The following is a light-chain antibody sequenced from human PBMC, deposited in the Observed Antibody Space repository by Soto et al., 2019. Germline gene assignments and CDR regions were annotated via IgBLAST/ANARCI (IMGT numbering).Light chain of an antibody. CDR2: GAS. Sequence: EIVLTQSPGTLSLSPGEGATLSCRASQRVSNSYLAWYQQKPGQAPRLLIYGASSRATGIPDRFSGSGSGTDFALTISRLEPEDFAVYHCQQYGGSPWTFGQGTKVDIK. CDR1: QRVSNSY. CDR3: QQYGGSPWT. J-gene: IGKJ1*01. V-gene: IGKV3-20*01.